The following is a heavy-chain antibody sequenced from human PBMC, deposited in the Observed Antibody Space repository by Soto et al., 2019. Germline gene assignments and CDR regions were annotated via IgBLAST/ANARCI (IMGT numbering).Heavy chain of an antibody. Sequence: SETMSLACTVSGGSMSRSKYYWAWIRQPPGKGLEWIGSIYYSGSTYYNPSLKSRVTISVDTSKNQLFLKLSSVTAADTAVYYCARSGLELGYFYDGMDVWGQGSTVTVS. CDR2: IYYSGST. CDR1: GGSMSRSKYY. D-gene: IGHD1-7*01. J-gene: IGHJ6*02. V-gene: IGHV4-39*01. CDR3: ARSGLELGYFYDGMDV.